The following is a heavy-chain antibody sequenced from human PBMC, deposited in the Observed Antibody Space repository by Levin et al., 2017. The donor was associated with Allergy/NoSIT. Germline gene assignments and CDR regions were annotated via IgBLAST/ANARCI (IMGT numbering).Heavy chain of an antibody. CDR2: ISGSGGST. V-gene: IGHV3-23*01. CDR3: AKDTPALSAGPYFDY. D-gene: IGHD2-2*01. J-gene: IGHJ4*02. CDR1: GFTFSSYA. Sequence: GGSLRLSCATSGFTFSSYAMSWVRQAPGKGLEWVSGISGSGGSTYYADSVKGRFTISRDNSKNTLYLQMNSLRAEDTAVYYCAKDTPALSAGPYFDYWGQGTLVTVSS.